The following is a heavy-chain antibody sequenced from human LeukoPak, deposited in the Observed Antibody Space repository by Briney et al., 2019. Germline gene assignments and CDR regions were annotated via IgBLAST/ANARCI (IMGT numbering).Heavy chain of an antibody. J-gene: IGHJ3*02. Sequence: PVKVSCKASGGTFSSYAISWVRQAPGQGLEWMGGIIPIFGTANYAQKFQGRVTITADESASTAYMELSSLRSEDTAVYYCARDKAHGGQGGAFDIWGQGTMVTVSS. CDR1: GGTFSSYA. CDR2: IIPIFGTA. D-gene: IGHD3-10*01. V-gene: IGHV1-69*13. CDR3: ARDKAHGGQGGAFDI.